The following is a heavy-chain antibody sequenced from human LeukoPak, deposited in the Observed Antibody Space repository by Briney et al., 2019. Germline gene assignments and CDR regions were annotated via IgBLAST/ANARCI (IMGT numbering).Heavy chain of an antibody. D-gene: IGHD6-13*01. V-gene: IGHV3-66*01. CDR1: GFTVTNDY. CDR3: ATDVRSSPLGF. Sequence: GGSLRLSCAVSGFTVTNDYMNWVRQAPGKGLEWVSIIYSGGSTYYADSVKGRLTISRDSSNNTLFLQMSNLRADDSGLYYCATDVRSSPLGFWGHGTLVTVSS. CDR2: IYSGGST. J-gene: IGHJ4*01.